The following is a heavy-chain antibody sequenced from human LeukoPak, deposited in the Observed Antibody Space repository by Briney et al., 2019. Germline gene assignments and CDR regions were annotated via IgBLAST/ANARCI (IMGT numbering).Heavy chain of an antibody. CDR1: GGSISSGDYY. V-gene: IGHV4-30-4*01. CDR2: IYYSGST. J-gene: IGHJ6*02. Sequence: SETLSLTCTVSGGSISSGDYYWSWIRQPPGKGLEWIGYIYYSGSTYYNPSLKSRVTISVDTSKNQFSLKLSSVTAADTAVYYCARDSGFWTNYYYGMDVWGQGTTVTVSS. D-gene: IGHD3/OR15-3a*01. CDR3: ARDSGFWTNYYYGMDV.